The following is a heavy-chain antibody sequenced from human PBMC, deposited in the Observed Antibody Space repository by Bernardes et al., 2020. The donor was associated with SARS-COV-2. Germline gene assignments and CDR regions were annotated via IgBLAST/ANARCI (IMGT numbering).Heavy chain of an antibody. J-gene: IGHJ3*02. V-gene: IGHV1-2*02. CDR3: AKCDSSTFNPLDI. CDR1: GYTFTDYY. CDR2: LNPNSGGT. Sequence: ASVKVSCKTSGYTFTDYYIHWVRQAPGQGLEWMGWLNPNSGGTDRAQKFQDRVTMTRDTSISTAYMELSRVRSDDTALYYCAKCDSSTFNPLDIWGQGTMVTVSS. D-gene: IGHD2-2*01.